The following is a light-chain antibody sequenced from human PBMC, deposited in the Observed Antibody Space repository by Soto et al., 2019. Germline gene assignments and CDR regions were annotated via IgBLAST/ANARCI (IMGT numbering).Light chain of an antibody. CDR2: GAS. CDR1: ESVSSSY. V-gene: IGKV3-20*01. CDR3: QQYGSSPWT. Sequence: EIVLTQSPGTLSLSPGERATLSCRASESVSSSYLAWYQQKPGQAPRLLIYGASSRATGIPDRFSGSGSGTEFTLTISRLEPEDYALYYCQQYGSSPWTFGQGTKVEIK. J-gene: IGKJ1*01.